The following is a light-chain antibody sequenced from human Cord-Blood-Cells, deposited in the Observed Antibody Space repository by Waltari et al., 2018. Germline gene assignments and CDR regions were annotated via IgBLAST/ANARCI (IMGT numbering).Light chain of an antibody. J-gene: IGLJ2*01. CDR3: SSYTSSSTVV. CDR2: DVS. CDR1: SSDVGGYNY. V-gene: IGLV2-14*01. Sequence: QSALTQPASVSGSPGQSITISCTGTSSDVGGYNYDSWYQQHPGKAPNLMIYDVSKRHSGVSNRFSGSKSGNTASLTISGLQAEDEADYYCSSYTSSSTVVFGGGTKLTVL.